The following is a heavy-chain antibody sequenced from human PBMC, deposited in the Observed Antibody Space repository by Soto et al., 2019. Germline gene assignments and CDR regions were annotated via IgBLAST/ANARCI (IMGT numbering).Heavy chain of an antibody. Sequence: QLQLQESGSGLVKPSQTLSLTCAVSGGSISSGGDSWSWIRQPPGKGLEWLGYIYPSRSTYYNPSRKIRVTISVDRPKSQFARKPSSVTAAATAVYYCARVWGYSYGLASDIWGQGTMVTVSS. J-gene: IGHJ3*02. D-gene: IGHD5-18*01. CDR1: GGSISSGGDS. CDR3: ARVWGYSYGLASDI. V-gene: IGHV4-30-2*01. CDR2: IYPSRST.